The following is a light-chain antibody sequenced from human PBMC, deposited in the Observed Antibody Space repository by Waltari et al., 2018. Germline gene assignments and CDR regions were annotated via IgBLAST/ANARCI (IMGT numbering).Light chain of an antibody. CDR2: GNS. V-gene: IGLV1-40*01. J-gene: IGLJ1*01. CDR1: SSNIGAGHD. Sequence: QSVLTHPPSVSGAPGQRVTIYCTGSSSNIGAGHDVPWYQQLPGTAPKLLIYGNSNRPSGVPDRFSGSKSGTSASLAITGLQAEDEADYYCQSYDSSLSGSYVFGTGTKVTVL. CDR3: QSYDSSLSGSYV.